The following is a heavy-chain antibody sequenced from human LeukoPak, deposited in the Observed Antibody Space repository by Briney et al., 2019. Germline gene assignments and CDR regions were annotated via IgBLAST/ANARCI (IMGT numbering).Heavy chain of an antibody. CDR3: ASSRDSSSFGWFDP. V-gene: IGHV1-69*05. J-gene: IGHJ5*02. D-gene: IGHD6-6*01. CDR2: IIPIFGTA. CDR1: GGTLSSYA. Sequence: GASVKVSCKSSGGTLSSYAISGVRQAPGQGLEWMGGIIPIFGTANYAQKFQGRVTITTDESTSTAYMELSSLRSEDTAVYYCASSRDSSSFGWFDPWGQGTLVTVSS.